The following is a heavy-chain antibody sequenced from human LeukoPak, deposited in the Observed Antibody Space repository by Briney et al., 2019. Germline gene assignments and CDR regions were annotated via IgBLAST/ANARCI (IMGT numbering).Heavy chain of an antibody. CDR1: GGSISSSSYY. Sequence: SETLSLTCTVSGGSISSSSYYWGWIRQPPGKGLEWIGSIYYSGNTYYNPSLKSRVTISVDTSKNQFSLNLRFVTAADTAVYYCARREASWLPFDCWGQGTLVTVSS. CDR2: IYYSGNT. D-gene: IGHD5-24*01. CDR3: ARREASWLPFDC. V-gene: IGHV4-39*01. J-gene: IGHJ4*02.